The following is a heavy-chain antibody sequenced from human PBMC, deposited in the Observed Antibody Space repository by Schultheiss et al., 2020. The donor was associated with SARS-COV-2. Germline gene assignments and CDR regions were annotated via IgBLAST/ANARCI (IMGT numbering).Heavy chain of an antibody. V-gene: IGHV3-11*01. J-gene: IGHJ3*02. Sequence: GGSLRLSCAASGFTFSVYYMSWIRQAPGKGLEWVSYMTSSGDTIYYADSVKGRFTISRDNAKNSLYLQMNSLRAEDTAVYYCARHRVGRDDIWGQGTMVTVSS. D-gene: IGHD1-26*01. CDR1: GFTFSVYY. CDR3: ARHRVGRDDI. CDR2: MTSSGDTI.